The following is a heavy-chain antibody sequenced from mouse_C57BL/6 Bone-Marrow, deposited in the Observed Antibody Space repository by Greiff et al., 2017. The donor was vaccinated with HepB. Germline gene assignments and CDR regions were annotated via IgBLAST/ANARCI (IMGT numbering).Heavy chain of an antibody. D-gene: IGHD2-1*01. V-gene: IGHV3-6*01. CDR3: ARDGNYVAWFAY. Sequence: ESGPGLVKPSQSLSLTCSVTGYSITSGYYWNWNRQFPGNKLEWMGYISYDGSNNYNPSFKNRISITRDTSKNQFFLKLNSVTTEDTATYYCARDGNYVAWFAYWGQGTLVTVSA. CDR1: GYSITSGYY. J-gene: IGHJ3*01. CDR2: ISYDGSN.